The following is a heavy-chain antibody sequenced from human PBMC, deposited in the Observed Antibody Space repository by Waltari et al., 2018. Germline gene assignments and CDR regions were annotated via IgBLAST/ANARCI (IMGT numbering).Heavy chain of an antibody. CDR2: IYAGGST. CDR1: GFAVTRHY. CDR3: AREWAGFGDYGIDY. J-gene: IGHJ4*02. V-gene: IGHV3-66*02. D-gene: IGHD4-17*01. Sequence: EVQLVEFGGGLVKPGGSLILSCAAYGFAVTRHYMSWVRQAPRKGLEWISVIYAGGSTYYADSVKGRFTISRDNSKNMLFLQMNSLRPEDTAMYFCAREWAGFGDYGIDYWGQGSLVTVSS.